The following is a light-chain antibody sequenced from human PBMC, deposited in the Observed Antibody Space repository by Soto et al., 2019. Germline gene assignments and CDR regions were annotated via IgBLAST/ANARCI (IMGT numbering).Light chain of an antibody. CDR2: GAS. J-gene: IGKJ4*01. V-gene: IGKV1-12*01. CDR1: QDITRW. Sequence: DIQMTQSPTSVSASVGDRVTITCLASQDITRWLSWYQQKPGTAPKLLIYGASSVQSGVPSRFSGSGSETDFTLTICSLQPEDSATYYCQQTNTFPLTFGGGTKVDIK. CDR3: QQTNTFPLT.